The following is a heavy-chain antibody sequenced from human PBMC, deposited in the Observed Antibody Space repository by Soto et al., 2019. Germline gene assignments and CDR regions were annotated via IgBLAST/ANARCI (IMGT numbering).Heavy chain of an antibody. Sequence: PSQTLSLTCAVSGDSVSSNNIAWNWLRQSPWRGLEWLGRTYYRSKWYNEYAVSVRSRITINLDTSKNQFSLQLNSVTPEDTAVYYCARGRWSTFDSWGQGAQVTVSS. J-gene: IGHJ4*02. V-gene: IGHV6-1*01. CDR1: GDSVSSNNIA. CDR2: TYYRSKWYN. CDR3: ARGRWSTFDS. D-gene: IGHD2-15*01.